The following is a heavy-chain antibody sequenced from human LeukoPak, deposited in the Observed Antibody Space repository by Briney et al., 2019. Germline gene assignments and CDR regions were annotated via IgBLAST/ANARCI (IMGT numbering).Heavy chain of an antibody. CDR1: GGSFSGYY. Sequence: SETLSLTCAVYGGSFSGYYWSWTRQPPGKGLEWIGEINHSGSTNYNPSLKSRVTISIDTSKNQFSLNLSSVTGADTAVYYCARHRGSGSYYVPFDYWGQGTLVTVSS. CDR3: ARHRGSGSYYVPFDY. J-gene: IGHJ4*02. D-gene: IGHD3-10*01. CDR2: INHSGST. V-gene: IGHV4-34*01.